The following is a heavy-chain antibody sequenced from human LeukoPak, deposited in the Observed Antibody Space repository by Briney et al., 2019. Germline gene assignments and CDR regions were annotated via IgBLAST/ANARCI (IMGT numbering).Heavy chain of an antibody. Sequence: SETLSLTCTVSGGSITITNQYYSWGWIRQPPGKGLEWIGIINYSGNTYYNPSLKSRVTIAVDTSKKQFSLQLSSVTAADTAVYYCAQVCSGDPCNWFTPWGQGTLVTVSS. CDR2: INYSGNT. D-gene: IGHD2-15*01. CDR1: GGSITITNQYYS. V-gene: IGHV4-39*01. CDR3: AQVCSGDPCNWFTP. J-gene: IGHJ5*02.